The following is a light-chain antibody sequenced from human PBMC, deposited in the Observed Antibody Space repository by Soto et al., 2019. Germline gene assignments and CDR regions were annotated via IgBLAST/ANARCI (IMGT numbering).Light chain of an antibody. Sequence: DIPMTQSPSSLSASVGDRVTITCRARQSISSYLNWYQQNPGKAPQLLIYTASSLQSGVQPRFSGSGPVTDFNLAISSLQPEDFATDYCQQSYNTPPYTFGQGTKLEIK. CDR1: QSISSY. CDR3: QQSYNTPPYT. CDR2: TAS. V-gene: IGKV1-39*01. J-gene: IGKJ2*01.